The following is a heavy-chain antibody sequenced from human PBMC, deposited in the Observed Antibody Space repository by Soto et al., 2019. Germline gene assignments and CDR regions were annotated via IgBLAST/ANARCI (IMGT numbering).Heavy chain of an antibody. J-gene: IGHJ6*02. CDR3: ARDLNIVVVPAAPHIIYYYYYGMDV. D-gene: IGHD2-2*01. CDR1: GYTFTSYD. Sequence: ASVKVSCKASGYTFTSYDINWVRQATGQGLEWMGIINPSGGSTSYAQKFQGRVTMTRDTSTSTVYMELSSLRSEDTAVYYCARDLNIVVVPAAPHIIYYYYYGMDVWGQGTTVTVSS. CDR2: INPSGGST. V-gene: IGHV1-46*01.